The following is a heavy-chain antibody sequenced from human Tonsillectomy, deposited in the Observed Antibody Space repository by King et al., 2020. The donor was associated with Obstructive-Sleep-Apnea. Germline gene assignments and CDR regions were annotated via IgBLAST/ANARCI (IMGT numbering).Heavy chain of an antibody. D-gene: IGHD5-24*01. CDR2: ISAYNGNT. CDR3: ARVGGGYNLDFYYGMDV. CDR1: GYTFTNYG. V-gene: IGHV1-18*01. J-gene: IGHJ6*02. Sequence: VQLVESGAEVKKPGASVKVSCKASGYTFTNYGITWVRQAPGQGPEWMGWISAYNGNTNYAQKLQGRVTMTTDTSTSTAYMERRSLRSDDTAVYYCARVGGGYNLDFYYGMDVWGQGTTVTVSS.